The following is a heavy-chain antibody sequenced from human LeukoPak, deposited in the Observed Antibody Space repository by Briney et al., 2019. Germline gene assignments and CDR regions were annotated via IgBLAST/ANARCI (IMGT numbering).Heavy chain of an antibody. CDR1: GFTFSSYW. CDR3: ARDWFDGDYDRFDY. Sequence: GGSLRLSCAVSGFTFSSYWMSWSRQAPGKGLEWVANINQDGSQKFSVDSVKGRFTISRDNAKNSLSLQMNSLRVEDTAVYYCARDWFDGDYDRFDYWGQGTLVTVSS. D-gene: IGHD4-17*01. J-gene: IGHJ4*02. V-gene: IGHV3-7*03. CDR2: INQDGSQK.